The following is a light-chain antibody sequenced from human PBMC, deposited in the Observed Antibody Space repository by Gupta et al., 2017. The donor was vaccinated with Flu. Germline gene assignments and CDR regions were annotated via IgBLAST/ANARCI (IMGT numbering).Light chain of an antibody. CDR3: QQYAGFPIT. CDR2: GAS. CDR1: QTVDTNS. V-gene: IGKV3-20*01. J-gene: IGKJ5*01. Sequence: EIVLTQSPGTLSLSPGESATLSCRASQTVDTNSLAWYQQKPGQAPRLLIYGASTRATGTPDRFSGGGSGTEFTVTISRLEPEDFAVYFCQQYAGFPITFGQGTRVQIK.